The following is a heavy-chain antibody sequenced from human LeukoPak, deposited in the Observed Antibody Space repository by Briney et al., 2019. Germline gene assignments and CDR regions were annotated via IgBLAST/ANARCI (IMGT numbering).Heavy chain of an antibody. CDR3: ARGSVLAAYYSFDY. D-gene: IGHD3-9*01. CDR1: GGSISSYY. CDR2: IHTSGGT. J-gene: IGHJ4*02. V-gene: IGHV4-4*07. Sequence: SETLSLTCTVSGGSISSYYWSWIRQPAGKGLEWIGRIHTSGGTNYNPSPKSRVTMSLDTSKNQFSLKLTSMTAADTAVYYCARGSVLAAYYSFDYWGQGTLVTVSS.